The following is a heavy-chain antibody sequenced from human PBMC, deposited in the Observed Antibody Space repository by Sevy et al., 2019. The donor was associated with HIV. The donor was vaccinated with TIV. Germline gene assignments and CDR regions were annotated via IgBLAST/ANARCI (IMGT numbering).Heavy chain of an antibody. J-gene: IGHJ6*02. CDR2: ISSDGSIT. Sequence: GGSLRLSCAASGFNFSSYWMHWVRQAPGKGLVWVSRISSDGSITNYADSVKGRFIFSRDNAKNTVYLQMNSLRVEDTALYYCARAESVSTRNAMDVWGQGTTVTISS. V-gene: IGHV3-74*01. CDR1: GFNFSSYW. D-gene: IGHD4-17*01. CDR3: ARAESVSTRNAMDV.